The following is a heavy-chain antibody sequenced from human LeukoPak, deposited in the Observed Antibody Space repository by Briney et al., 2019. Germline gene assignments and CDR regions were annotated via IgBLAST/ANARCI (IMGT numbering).Heavy chain of an antibody. CDR2: ISYDGSNK. Sequence: GGSLRLSCAASGFTFSSYAMHWVRQAPGKGLEWVAVISYDGSNKYYADSVKGRFTISRDNSKNTLYLQMNSLRAEDTAVYYCARGGYLRGYMDVWGKGTTVTVSS. D-gene: IGHD3-22*01. J-gene: IGHJ6*03. CDR3: ARGGYLRGYMDV. CDR1: GFTFSSYA. V-gene: IGHV3-30*04.